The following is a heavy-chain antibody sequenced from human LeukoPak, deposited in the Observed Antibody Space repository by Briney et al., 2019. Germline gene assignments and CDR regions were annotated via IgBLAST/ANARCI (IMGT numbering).Heavy chain of an antibody. D-gene: IGHD3-10*01. CDR3: ARDQGYYGSGTVDY. V-gene: IGHV1-18*04. CDR1: GYTFTSYG. J-gene: IGHJ4*02. Sequence: ASVKVSCKASGYTFTSYGISWVRQAPGQGLEWMGWISAYNGNTNYAQKLQGRVTMTTDTSTSTAYMELWSLRSDDTAVYYCARDQGYYGSGTVDYWGQGTLVTVSS. CDR2: ISAYNGNT.